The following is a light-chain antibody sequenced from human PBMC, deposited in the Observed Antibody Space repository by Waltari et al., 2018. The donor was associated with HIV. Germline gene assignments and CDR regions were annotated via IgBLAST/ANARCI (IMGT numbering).Light chain of an antibody. Sequence: DVQMTQSPFTLSASVGDRVTITCRASQSVSSWLAWYQQKPGKPPKLLIYKASTLQSGVPSRFSGSGSGTEFTLTISGLQPDDFATYFCQQYSSSWAFFQGTKVEI. CDR1: QSVSSW. CDR3: QQYSSSWA. CDR2: KAS. J-gene: IGKJ1*01. V-gene: IGKV1-5*03.